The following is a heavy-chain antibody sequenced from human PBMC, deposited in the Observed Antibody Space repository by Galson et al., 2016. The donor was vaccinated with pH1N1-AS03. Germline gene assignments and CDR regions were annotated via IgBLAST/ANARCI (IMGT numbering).Heavy chain of an antibody. CDR3: ARDPRGPCSSATCATTYYFGMDV. D-gene: IGHD1-26*01. CDR2: INPENGVT. V-gene: IGHV1-2*04. CDR1: GYIFIDFY. Sequence: SVKVSCKASGYIFIDFYVHWVRQAPGQGLEWMGWINPENGVTNYAQKFQAWVTMTGDTSISTAYMELHGLKSDDTAVYYCARDPRGPCSSATCATTYYFGMDVWGQGTTVIVSS. J-gene: IGHJ6*02.